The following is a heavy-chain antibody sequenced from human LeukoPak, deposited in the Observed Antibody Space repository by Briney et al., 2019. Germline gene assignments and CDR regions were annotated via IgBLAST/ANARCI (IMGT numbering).Heavy chain of an antibody. V-gene: IGHV4-30-4*01. CDR1: GGSISSGDYY. CDR3: ARAYYDILTGYGLDAFDI. Sequence: SETLSLTCTVSGGSISSGDYYWSWIRQPPGKGLEWIGYIYYSGSTYYNPSLKSRVTISVDTSKNQFSLKLSSVTAADTTVYYCARAYYDILTGYGLDAFDIWGQGTMVTVSS. D-gene: IGHD3-9*01. J-gene: IGHJ3*02. CDR2: IYYSGST.